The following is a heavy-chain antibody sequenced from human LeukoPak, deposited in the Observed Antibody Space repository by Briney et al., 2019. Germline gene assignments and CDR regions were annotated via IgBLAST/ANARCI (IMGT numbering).Heavy chain of an antibody. CDR1: GGSISSYY. Sequence: PSETLSLTCTVSGGSISSYYWSWIRQPPGKGLEWIGFIFYSGTTNYNPSLKSRVTISVDTSKNQFSLKLRSVSAADTAVYYCARARGYSGYDRMGLGYWGQGTLVTVSS. D-gene: IGHD5-12*01. CDR2: IFYSGTT. V-gene: IGHV4-59*01. J-gene: IGHJ4*02. CDR3: ARARGYSGYDRMGLGY.